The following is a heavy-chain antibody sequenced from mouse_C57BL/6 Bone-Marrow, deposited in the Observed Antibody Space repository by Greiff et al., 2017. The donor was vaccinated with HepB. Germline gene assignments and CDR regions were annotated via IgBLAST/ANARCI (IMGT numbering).Heavy chain of an antibody. J-gene: IGHJ3*01. V-gene: IGHV5-6*03. CDR1: GFTFSSYG. Sequence: EVKLMESGGGLVKPGGSLKLSCAASGFTFSSYGMSWVRQTPDKRLEWVATISSGGSYTYYPDSVKGRFTISRDNAKNTLYLQMSSLKSEDTAMYYCARHGRGFFAYWGQGTLVTVSA. CDR3: ARHGRGFFAY. CDR2: ISSGGSYT.